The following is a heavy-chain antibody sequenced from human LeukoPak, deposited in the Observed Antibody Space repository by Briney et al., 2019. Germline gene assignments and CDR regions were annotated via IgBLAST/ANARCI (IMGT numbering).Heavy chain of an antibody. CDR3: ARPNGVSKFDY. Sequence: PGGSLRLSCAASGFTFSDYYMSWIREAPGKGLEWVSYISTSGNTIYYADSVKGRFTISRDNAKNSLYLQMNSLRAEDTAVYYCARPNGVSKFDYWGQGTLVTVSS. CDR2: ISTSGNTI. CDR1: GFTFSDYY. V-gene: IGHV3-11*04. J-gene: IGHJ4*02. D-gene: IGHD2-8*01.